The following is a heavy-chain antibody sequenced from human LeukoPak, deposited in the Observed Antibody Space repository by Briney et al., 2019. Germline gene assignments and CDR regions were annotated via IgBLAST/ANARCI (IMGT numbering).Heavy chain of an antibody. Sequence: PSGTLSLTCTVSGGSISSYYWSWIRQPPGKGLEWIGYIYYSGSTNYNPSLKSRVTISVDTSRNQFSLKLSSVTAADTAVYYCARVKGYSYGLYYFDYWGQGTLVTVSS. J-gene: IGHJ4*02. CDR1: GGSISSYY. CDR2: IYYSGST. V-gene: IGHV4-59*01. CDR3: ARVKGYSYGLYYFDY. D-gene: IGHD5-18*01.